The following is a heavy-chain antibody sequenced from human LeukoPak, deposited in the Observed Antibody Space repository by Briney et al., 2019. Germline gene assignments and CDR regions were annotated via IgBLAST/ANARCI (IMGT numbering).Heavy chain of an antibody. CDR1: GGSISSNS. V-gene: IGHV4-4*09. CDR3: ARHEVGSYGWFDP. Sequence: ASETLSLTCTVSGGSISSNSWSWIRQPPGKGLEWIGYIYTSGSTDYNPSLKSRVSISVDTSKNQFSLKLSSVTAADTAVYYCARHEVGSYGWFDPWGQGTLVTVSS. D-gene: IGHD1-26*01. J-gene: IGHJ5*02. CDR2: IYTSGST.